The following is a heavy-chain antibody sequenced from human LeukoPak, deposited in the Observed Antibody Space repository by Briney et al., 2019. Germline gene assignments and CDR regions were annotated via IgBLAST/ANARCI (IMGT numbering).Heavy chain of an antibody. CDR1: GYSFTSYW. V-gene: IGHV5-51*01. CDR2: IYPGDSDT. Sequence: GESLKISCKGSGYSFTSYWIGWVRQMPGKGLEWMGIIYPGDSDTRYGPSFQGRVTISADKSISTAYLQWSSLKASDTAMYYCARRGYDYVWGSYQFDYWGQGTLVTVSS. CDR3: ARRGYDYVWGSYQFDY. D-gene: IGHD3-16*02. J-gene: IGHJ4*02.